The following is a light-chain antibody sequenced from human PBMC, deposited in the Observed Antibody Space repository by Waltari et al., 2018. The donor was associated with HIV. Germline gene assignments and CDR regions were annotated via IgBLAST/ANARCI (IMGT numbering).Light chain of an antibody. J-gene: IGLJ3*02. V-gene: IGLV1-40*01. Sequence: QSVLTPPPSVSGAPGPRVTISCTGSSSTTGAGYDVHWYQQLPGTAPRLLTYDNTIRPSGVPDRFSGSKSGTSASLAIAGLQDEDEAVYYCQSYDRSLSVWVFGGGTKVTVL. CDR2: DNT. CDR1: SSTTGAGYD. CDR3: QSYDRSLSVWV.